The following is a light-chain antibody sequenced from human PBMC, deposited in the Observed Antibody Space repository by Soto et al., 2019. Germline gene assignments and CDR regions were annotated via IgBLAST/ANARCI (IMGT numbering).Light chain of an antibody. J-gene: IGLJ1*01. CDR2: VGSGGIVG. CDR3: GADHGSGSNFVYV. V-gene: IGLV9-49*01. CDR1: SGYNNYK. Sequence: QSVLTQPPSASASLGASVTLTCTLSSGYNNYKVDWYQQRPGEGPRFVMRVGSGGIVGSKGDGIPDCFSVLASGLDRYLTIENIQEEDESDYHCGADHGSGSNFVYVFGTGTKLTVL.